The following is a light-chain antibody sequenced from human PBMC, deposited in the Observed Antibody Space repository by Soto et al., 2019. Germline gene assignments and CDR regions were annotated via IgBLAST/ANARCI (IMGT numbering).Light chain of an antibody. V-gene: IGLV2-8*01. J-gene: IGLJ2*01. CDR2: EVS. CDR3: ISYAGSNNFVV. CDR1: TSDVGAYNY. Sequence: QSALTQPPSAAGSPGQSVTISCTGTTSDVGAYNYVSWYQQHPGKAPRLMIYEVSTRPSGVPDRFSGSKSGSTASLTVSGLQAEDEADYYCISYAGSNNFVVFGGGTKLTVL.